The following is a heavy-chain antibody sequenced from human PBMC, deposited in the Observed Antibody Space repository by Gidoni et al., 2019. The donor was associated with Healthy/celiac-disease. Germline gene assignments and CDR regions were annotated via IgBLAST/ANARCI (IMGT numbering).Heavy chain of an antibody. J-gene: IGHJ4*02. V-gene: IGHV3-33*01. CDR2: IWYDGSNK. CDR3: ARGERGLMVYAATDY. CDR1: GFTFSSYG. Sequence: QVQLVESGGGVVQPGRSLRLSCAASGFTFSSYGMHWVRQAPGKGLEWVAVIWYDGSNKYYADSVKGRFTISRDNSKNTLYLQMNSLRAEDTAVYYCARGERGLMVYAATDYWGQGTLVTVSS. D-gene: IGHD2-8*01.